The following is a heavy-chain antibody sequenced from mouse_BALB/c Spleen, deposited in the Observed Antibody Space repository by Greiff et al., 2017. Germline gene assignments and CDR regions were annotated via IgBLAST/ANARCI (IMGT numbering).Heavy chain of an antibody. CDR1: GYSITSDYA. Sequence: DVKLQESGPGLVKPSQSLSLTCTVTGYSITSDYAWNWIRQFPGNKLEWMGYISYSGSTSYNPSLKSRISITRDTSKNQFFLQLNSVTTEDTATYYCARYGYIYYYAMDYWGQGTSVTVSS. CDR3: ARYGYIYYYAMDY. J-gene: IGHJ4*01. CDR2: ISYSGST. V-gene: IGHV3-2*02. D-gene: IGHD2-2*01.